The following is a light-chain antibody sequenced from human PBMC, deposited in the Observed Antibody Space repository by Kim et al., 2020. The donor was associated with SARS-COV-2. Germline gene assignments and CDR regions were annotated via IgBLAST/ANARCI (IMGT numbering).Light chain of an antibody. CDR1: QSVSTD. CDR2: GAS. J-gene: IGKJ5*01. CDR3: QQYKNWPPIT. Sequence: PRERATPYGRASQSVSTDLAWYQQKSGQAPRRLIYGASTRATGIPARFSGRWSGTEFTLTISGLQSEDLAVYYCQQYKNWPPITFGQGTRLEIK. V-gene: IGKV3D-15*01.